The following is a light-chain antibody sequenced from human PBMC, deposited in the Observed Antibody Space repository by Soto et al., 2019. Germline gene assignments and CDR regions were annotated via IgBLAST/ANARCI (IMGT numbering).Light chain of an antibody. J-gene: IGKJ1*01. CDR1: QSVDSSY. CDR3: QQYGNSPPT. Sequence: EIALTQSPGTLSLSPGERATLSCLASQSVDSSYLAWYQQTPGQAPRLLMYGASSRATGIPDRFSGSGSGTDFTLTINRLEPEDFAVYYCQQYGNSPPTFGQGTKVDIK. CDR2: GAS. V-gene: IGKV3-20*01.